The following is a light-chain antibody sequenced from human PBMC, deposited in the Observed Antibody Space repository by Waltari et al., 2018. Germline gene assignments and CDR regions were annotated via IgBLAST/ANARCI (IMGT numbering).Light chain of an antibody. J-gene: IGLJ2*01. CDR3: QSYDNSLSGNVV. Sequence: QSVLTQPPSVSGAPGQRVTISCTGSSSNIGAGYDVHWYQQLPGTAPKRLIYGNSNRPSGVPDRFSGSKSGTSASLAITGLQAEDEADYYCQSYDNSLSGNVVFGGGTKLTVL. CDR2: GNS. V-gene: IGLV1-40*01. CDR1: SSNIGAGYD.